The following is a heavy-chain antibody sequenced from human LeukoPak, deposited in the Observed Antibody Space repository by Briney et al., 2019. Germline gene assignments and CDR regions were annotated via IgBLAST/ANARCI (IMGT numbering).Heavy chain of an antibody. D-gene: IGHD2-2*01. V-gene: IGHV4-4*07. CDR1: GGSISSYY. Sequence: SETLSLTCTVSGGSISSYYWSWIRQPAGKGLEWIGRIYTSGSTNYNPSLKSRVTISVDTSKNQFSLKLTSVTAADTAVYYCARDLYCSSTSCRDYWGQGTLVTVSS. CDR2: IYTSGST. CDR3: ARDLYCSSTSCRDY. J-gene: IGHJ4*02.